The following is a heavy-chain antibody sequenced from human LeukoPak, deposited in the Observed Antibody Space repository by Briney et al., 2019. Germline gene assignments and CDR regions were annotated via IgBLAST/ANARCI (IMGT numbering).Heavy chain of an antibody. V-gene: IGHV3-30*18. CDR3: AKDIYSGYDYGDYYYGMDV. D-gene: IGHD5-12*01. J-gene: IGHJ6*02. CDR1: GFTFSSYG. Sequence: GGSLRLSCAASGFTFSSYGMHWVRQAPGKGLEWVAVISYGGSNKYYADSVKGRFTISRDNSKNTLYLQMNSLRAEDTAVYYCAKDIYSGYDYGDYYYGMDVWGQGTTVTVSS. CDR2: ISYGGSNK.